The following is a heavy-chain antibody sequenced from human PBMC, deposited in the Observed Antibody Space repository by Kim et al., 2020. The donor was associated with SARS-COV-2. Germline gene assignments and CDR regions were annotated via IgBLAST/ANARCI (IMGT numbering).Heavy chain of an antibody. D-gene: IGHD5-12*01. Sequence: SETLSLTCTVSGGSMRSYYWTWIRQPPGRGLEWIAYISDSGSTNYNPSLKTRLTISVDKSKNQLSLKLTSLTAADTAVYYCARAPQRGYNGYGNLDSWGQGTLVTVSS. CDR1: GGSMRSYY. CDR2: ISDSGST. J-gene: IGHJ4*02. CDR3: ARAPQRGYNGYGNLDS. V-gene: IGHV4-59*01.